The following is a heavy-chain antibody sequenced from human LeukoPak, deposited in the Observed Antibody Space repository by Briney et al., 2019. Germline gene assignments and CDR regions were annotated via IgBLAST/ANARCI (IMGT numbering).Heavy chain of an antibody. CDR2: ITGNGGNT. Sequence: GGSLRLSCAASGLTFSNYAMSWVRQAPGRGLEWVSAITGNGGNTHYADSVKGRFTISRDNSKNTVYLQMNSLRAEDTAIYYCAKKGGDDYGSGTYLAFDYWGQGTLVTVSS. D-gene: IGHD3-10*01. J-gene: IGHJ4*02. CDR3: AKKGGDDYGSGTYLAFDY. V-gene: IGHV3-23*01. CDR1: GLTFSNYA.